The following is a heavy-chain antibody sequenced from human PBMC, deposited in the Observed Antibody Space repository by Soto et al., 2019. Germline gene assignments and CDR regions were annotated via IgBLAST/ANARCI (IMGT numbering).Heavy chain of an antibody. CDR2: INAGNGNT. V-gene: IGHV1-3*01. D-gene: IGHD4-17*01. J-gene: IGHJ3*02. CDR3: AREDGERAFDI. CDR1: GYTFTSYG. Sequence: ASVKVSCKASGYTFTSYGISWVRQAPGQRLEWMGWINAGNGNTKYSQKFQGRVTITRDTSASTAYMELSSLRSEDTAVYYCAREDGERAFDIWGQGTMVTVSS.